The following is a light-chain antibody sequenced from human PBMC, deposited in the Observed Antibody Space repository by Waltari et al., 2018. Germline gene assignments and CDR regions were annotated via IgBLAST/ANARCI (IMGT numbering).Light chain of an antibody. CDR3: ASWDDSLNGHWV. CDR1: SSNLGNNV. Sequence: QSVLTQPPSASGTPGQRVTISCSGTSSNLGNNVVTWYQQVPGTAPKLLIYRNDLRPSGVPDRFSASKSGTSASLAISGLQSEDEAEDYCASWDDSLNGHWVFGGGTKVTVL. J-gene: IGLJ3*02. CDR2: RND. V-gene: IGLV1-44*01.